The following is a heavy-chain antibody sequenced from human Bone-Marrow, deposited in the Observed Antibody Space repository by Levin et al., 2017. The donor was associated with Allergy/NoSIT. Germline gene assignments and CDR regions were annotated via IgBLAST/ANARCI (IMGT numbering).Heavy chain of an antibody. J-gene: IGHJ4*02. D-gene: IGHD3-9*01. Sequence: GESLKISCAASGFVVTRNHMSWVRQAPGKGLEWLSVTYSGGTTYYRDSVKGRFTISRDTSKNTLYLQMNSLRAEDTAIYYCARDNYDTPRELAYWGQGTLVTVS. V-gene: IGHV3-53*01. CDR3: ARDNYDTPRELAY. CDR1: GFVVTRNH. CDR2: TYSGGTT.